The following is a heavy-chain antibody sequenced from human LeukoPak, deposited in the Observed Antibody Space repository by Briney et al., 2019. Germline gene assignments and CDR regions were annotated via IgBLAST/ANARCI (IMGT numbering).Heavy chain of an antibody. D-gene: IGHD6-19*01. CDR3: ARGGFSSGWYYFDY. CDR2: INHSGST. V-gene: IGHV4-34*01. J-gene: IGHJ4*02. Sequence: GXGLEWIGEINHSGSTNYNPSLKSRVTISVDTSKNQFSLKLSSVTAADTAVYYCARGGFSSGWYYFDYWGQGTLVTVSS.